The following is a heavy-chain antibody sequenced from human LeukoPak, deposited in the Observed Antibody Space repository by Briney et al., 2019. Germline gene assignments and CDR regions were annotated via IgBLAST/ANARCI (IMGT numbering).Heavy chain of an antibody. J-gene: IGHJ4*02. Sequence: PSGTLSLTCAVSGGSISSSNWWSWVRQPPGKGLEWIGSIYYSGSTYYNPSLKSRVTISVDTSKNQFSLKLSSVTAADTAVYYCASTFRSDYWGQGTLVTVSS. CDR2: IYYSGST. CDR1: GGSISSSNW. V-gene: IGHV4-4*02. CDR3: ASTFRSDY.